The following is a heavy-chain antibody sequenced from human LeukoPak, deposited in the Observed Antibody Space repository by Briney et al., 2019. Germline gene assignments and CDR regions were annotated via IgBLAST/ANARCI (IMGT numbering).Heavy chain of an antibody. Sequence: GGSLRLSCAASGFSFSNYDMHWVRQHTGIGLEWVSAIDTAGDTYYQGSVKGRFTISRDTSKNTLYLQMNSLRTEDTAVYYCVKDPRRKGLVGYSYGPIDYWGQGTLVTVSS. CDR3: VKDPRRKGLVGYSYGPIDY. V-gene: IGHV3-13*01. CDR2: IDTAGDT. CDR1: GFSFSNYD. J-gene: IGHJ4*02. D-gene: IGHD5-18*01.